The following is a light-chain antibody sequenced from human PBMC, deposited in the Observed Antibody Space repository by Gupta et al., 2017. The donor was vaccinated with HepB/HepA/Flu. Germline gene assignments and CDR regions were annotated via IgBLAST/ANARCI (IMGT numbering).Light chain of an antibody. J-gene: IGLJ2*01. V-gene: IGLV2-8*01. CDR1: SSAVGGYTY. Sequence: QSALTQPPSASGSPGQSVTISCTGTSSAVGGYTYVSWYHQHPGKAPKLMIYEVSKRPSGVPDRFSGSKSGNTASLTVSGRQAEDEADYYGSSYAGSNNLIFGGGTTLTVL. CDR2: EVS. CDR3: SSYAGSNNLI.